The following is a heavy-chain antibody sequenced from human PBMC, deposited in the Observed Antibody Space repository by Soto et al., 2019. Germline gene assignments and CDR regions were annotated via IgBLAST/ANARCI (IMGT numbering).Heavy chain of an antibody. CDR3: ARASTGELWVYANWFDP. CDR1: GGSISSGDYY. Sequence: QVQLQESGPGLVKPSQTLSLTCTVSGGSISSGDYYWSWIRQPPGKGLEWIGFIYYSGGTYYKPSLKRRVPISVATSKNKFSLNLSSVTAADTAVYFCARASTGELWVYANWFDPWGPGTLVTVSS. D-gene: IGHD3-16*01. CDR2: IYYSGGT. J-gene: IGHJ5*02. V-gene: IGHV4-30-4*01.